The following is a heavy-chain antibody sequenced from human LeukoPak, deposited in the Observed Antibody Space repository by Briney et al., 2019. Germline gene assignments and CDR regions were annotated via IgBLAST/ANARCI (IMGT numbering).Heavy chain of an antibody. Sequence: PPGGSLRPSCAASGFTFSSYAMSWVRQAPGKGLEWVSGISWNSGSIGYADSVKGRFTISRDNAKNSLYLQMNSLRAEDMALYYCAKDMAGQLGGDAFDIWGQGTMVTVSS. CDR2: ISWNSGSI. CDR1: GFTFSSYA. D-gene: IGHD6-6*01. V-gene: IGHV3-9*03. J-gene: IGHJ3*02. CDR3: AKDMAGQLGGDAFDI.